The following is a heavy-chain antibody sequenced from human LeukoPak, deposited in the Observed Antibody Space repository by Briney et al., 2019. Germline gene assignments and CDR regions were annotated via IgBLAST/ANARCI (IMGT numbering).Heavy chain of an antibody. V-gene: IGHV3-9*01. CDR1: GFTFDDYA. CDR3: AKDIEGITMVREPHGMDV. CDR2: ISWNSGSI. J-gene: IGHJ6*02. Sequence: GGSLRLSCAASGFTFDDYAMHWVRQAPGKGLEWVSGISWNSGSIGYADSVKGRFTISRDNAKNSLYLQMNSLRAEDPALYYCAKDIEGITMVREPHGMDVWGQGTTVTVSS. D-gene: IGHD3-10*01.